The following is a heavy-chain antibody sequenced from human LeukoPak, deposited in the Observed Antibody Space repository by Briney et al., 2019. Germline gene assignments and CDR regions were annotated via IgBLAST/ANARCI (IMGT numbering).Heavy chain of an antibody. J-gene: IGHJ6*02. V-gene: IGHV4-39*01. CDR3: ASSHCSSTSCYAFRAHYYYGMDV. D-gene: IGHD2-2*01. CDR2: IYYSGST. Sequence: SETLSLTCTVSGGSISSSSYYWGWIRQPPGKGLEWIGSIYYSGSTYYNPSLKSRVTISVDTSKNQFSLKLSSVTAADTAVYYCASSHCSSTSCYAFRAHYYYGMDVWGQGTTVTVSS. CDR1: GGSISSSSYY.